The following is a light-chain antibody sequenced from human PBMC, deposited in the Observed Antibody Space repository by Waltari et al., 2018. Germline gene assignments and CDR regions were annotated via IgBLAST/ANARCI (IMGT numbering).Light chain of an antibody. CDR3: QPFKNSLFS. CDR2: AAS. V-gene: IGKV1D-13*01. CDR1: QGISNY. Sequence: IQMTQSPSSLSASVGDRVIITCRASQGISNYLNWYQQEPGKAPKLLIYAASSLESGVPSRFSGSGSGTEFTLTISSLQPEDFATYYCQPFKNSLFSFGQGTKVEIK. J-gene: IGKJ2*03.